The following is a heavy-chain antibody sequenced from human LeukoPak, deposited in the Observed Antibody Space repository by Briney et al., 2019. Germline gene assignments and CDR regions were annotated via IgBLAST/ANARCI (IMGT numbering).Heavy chain of an antibody. D-gene: IGHD6-13*01. CDR2: ISSSSSYI. V-gene: IGHV3-21*01. J-gene: IGHJ4*02. CDR1: GFTFSSYS. Sequence: GGSLRLSCAASGFTFSSYSMNWVRQAPGKGLEWVSSISSSSSYIYYADSVKGRFTISRDNAKNSLYLQMNSLRAEDTAVYYCARDQRSNKQLGYWGQGTLVTVSS. CDR3: ARDQRSNKQLGY.